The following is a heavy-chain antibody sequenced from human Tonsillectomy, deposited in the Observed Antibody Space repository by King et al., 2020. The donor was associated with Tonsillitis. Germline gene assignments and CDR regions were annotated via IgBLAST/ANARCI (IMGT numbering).Heavy chain of an antibody. CDR3: ASPVLRYFDWLSGGPSDY. J-gene: IGHJ4*02. V-gene: IGHV3-23*04. D-gene: IGHD3-9*01. CDR2: ISGSGGST. Sequence: VQLVESGGGLVQPGGSLRLSCAASGFTFSSYAMSWVRQAPGKGLEWVSAISGSGGSTYYADTVKGRFTISRDNSKNTLYLQMNSLRAKDTAVYYCASPVLRYFDWLSGGPSDYWGQGTLVTVSS. CDR1: GFTFSSYA.